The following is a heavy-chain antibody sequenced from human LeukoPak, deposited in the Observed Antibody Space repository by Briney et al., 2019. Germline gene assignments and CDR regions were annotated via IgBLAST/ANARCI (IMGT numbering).Heavy chain of an antibody. J-gene: IGHJ4*02. D-gene: IGHD3-10*01. CDR2: ISYDGSNK. CDR1: GFTFTSTW. V-gene: IGHV3-30*18. CDR3: AKGMVAYGSGSLFDY. Sequence: GGSLRLSCAASGFTFTSTWMNWVRQAPGKGLEWVAVISYDGSNKYYADSVKGRFTISRDNSKNTLYLQMNSLRAEDTAVYYCAKGMVAYGSGSLFDYWGQGTLVTVSS.